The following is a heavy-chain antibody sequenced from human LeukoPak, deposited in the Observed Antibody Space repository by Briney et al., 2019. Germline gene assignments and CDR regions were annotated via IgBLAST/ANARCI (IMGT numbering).Heavy chain of an antibody. CDR3: AELGITMIGGV. J-gene: IGHJ6*04. CDR2: MSSSCSSR. Sequence: QAGGSLRLSCAASGFTFSSYEMNWVRQAPGKGLEGVSYMSSSCSSRYYADSVKGRFTISRDNAKNSLYLQMNSLRAEDTAVYYCAELGITMIGGVWGKGTTVTISS. CDR1: GFTFSSYE. V-gene: IGHV3-48*03. D-gene: IGHD3-10*02.